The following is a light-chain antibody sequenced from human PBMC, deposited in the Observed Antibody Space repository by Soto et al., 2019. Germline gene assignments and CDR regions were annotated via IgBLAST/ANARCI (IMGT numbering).Light chain of an antibody. CDR1: SSDIGRYNY. Sequence: SPGQSITISCTGTSSDIGRYNYVSWFQQHPGKVPKLVIFEVNYRPSGVSDRFSGSKSGNTASLTITGLQAEDEADYYCTSCITAKTRCVFGSGTKVTVL. CDR2: EVN. J-gene: IGLJ1*01. CDR3: TSCITAKTRCV. V-gene: IGLV2-14*01.